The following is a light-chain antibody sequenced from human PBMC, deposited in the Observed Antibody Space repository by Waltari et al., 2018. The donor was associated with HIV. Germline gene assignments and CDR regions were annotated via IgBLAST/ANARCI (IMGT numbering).Light chain of an antibody. J-gene: IGKJ2*01. Sequence: DIQLTQSPSFVSASVGDRVTITCRASQGINNYLAWYLQEPGKAPKLLIHSASALQSGVPSRFSGSGSGTEFTLTIRRLQPEDFATYYCRQVHSYPRTFGQGTKVEV. V-gene: IGKV1-9*01. CDR3: RQVHSYPRT. CDR2: SAS. CDR1: QGINNY.